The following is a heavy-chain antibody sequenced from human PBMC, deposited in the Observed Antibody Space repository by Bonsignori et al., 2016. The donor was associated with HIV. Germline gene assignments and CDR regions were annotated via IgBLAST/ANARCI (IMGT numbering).Heavy chain of an antibody. V-gene: IGHV4-39*02. CDR3: ARDFIGQTSSWGYMDV. Sequence: QMQLEESGPGLVKPSETLSLTCAVSGASIDNSSYYWALIRQAPGRGLEWIGCIHNSGSTYYNPSLKSRVTVSADTSKNHFSLKLSAVTAADTAVYFCARDFIGQTSSWGYMDVWGKGTTVAI. CDR2: IHNSGST. J-gene: IGHJ6*03. D-gene: IGHD2-2*01. CDR1: GASIDNSSYY.